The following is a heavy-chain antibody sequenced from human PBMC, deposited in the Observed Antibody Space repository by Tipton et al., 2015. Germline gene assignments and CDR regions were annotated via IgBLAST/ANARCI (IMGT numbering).Heavy chain of an antibody. CDR1: GFTFSNYG. J-gene: IGHJ6*02. V-gene: IGHV3-30*18. Sequence: SLRLSCVASGFTFSNYGMHWVRQAPGKGLEWVTIISYDGTNKYYGDSVKGRFTISRDNSKNTLYLQMNSLRAEDTAVYYCAKDLQQFDLYYYGMDVWGQGTTVTVSS. CDR2: ISYDGTNK. CDR3: AKDLQQFDLYYYGMDV. D-gene: IGHD1-1*01.